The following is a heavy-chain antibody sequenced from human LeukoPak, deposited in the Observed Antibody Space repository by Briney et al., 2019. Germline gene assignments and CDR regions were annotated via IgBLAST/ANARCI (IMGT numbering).Heavy chain of an antibody. D-gene: IGHD3-22*01. CDR2: IYTSGST. CDR3: ARGGYYYDSSGYYWSDYYYGMDV. J-gene: IGHJ6*02. V-gene: IGHV4-4*07. Sequence: SETLSLTCTVSGGSISSYYWSWIRQPAGKGLEWIGRIYTSGSTSYNPSLKSRVTMSVDTSKNQFSLKLSSVTAADTAVYYCARGGYYYDSSGYYWSDYYYGMDVWGQGTTVTVSS. CDR1: GGSISSYY.